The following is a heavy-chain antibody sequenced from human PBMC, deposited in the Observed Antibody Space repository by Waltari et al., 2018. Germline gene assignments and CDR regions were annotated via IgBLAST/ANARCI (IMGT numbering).Heavy chain of an antibody. D-gene: IGHD4-17*01. Sequence: AWMNWVRQAPGKGLEWVGRIKSKTDGGTTDYAAPVKGRFTISRDDSKNTLYLQMDSLKTEDTAVYYCTTTVDYLESLDYWGQGILVTVSS. CDR1: AW. V-gene: IGHV3-15*07. CDR3: TTTVDYLESLDY. J-gene: IGHJ4*02. CDR2: IKSKTDGGTT.